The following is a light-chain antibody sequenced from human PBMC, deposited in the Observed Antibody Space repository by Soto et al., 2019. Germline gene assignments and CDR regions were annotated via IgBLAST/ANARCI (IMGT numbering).Light chain of an antibody. V-gene: IGKV3-15*01. CDR1: QSVSSY. CDR2: GAS. CDR3: QQYNNWVFT. J-gene: IGKJ3*01. Sequence: EIVLTQSPATLSLSPGERATLSCRASQSVSSYLAWYQQKPGQAPRLLIYGASTRATGIPARFSGSGSGTEFTLTISSLQSEDFAVYYCQQYNNWVFTFGPGTKVDIK.